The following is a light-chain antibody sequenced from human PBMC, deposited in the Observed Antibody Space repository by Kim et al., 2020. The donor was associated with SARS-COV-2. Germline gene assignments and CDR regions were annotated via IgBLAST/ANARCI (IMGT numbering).Light chain of an antibody. CDR1: SGHSSYA. J-gene: IGLJ3*02. CDR2: LNSDGSH. Sequence: QLVLTQSPSASASLGASVKLTCTLSSGHSSYAIAWHQQQPEKGPRYLMKLNSDGSHTKGDGIPDRFSGSSSGAERYLTISSLQSEDEADYYCQTWGTGIQPWVFGGGTQLTVL. CDR3: QTWGTGIQPWV. V-gene: IGLV4-69*01.